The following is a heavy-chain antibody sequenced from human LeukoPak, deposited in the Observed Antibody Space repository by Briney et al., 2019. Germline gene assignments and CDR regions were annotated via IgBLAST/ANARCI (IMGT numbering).Heavy chain of an antibody. D-gene: IGHD5-24*01. V-gene: IGHV3-23*01. CDR3: ASHRWEEMATIIGPFGY. CDR1: GFTFSSYA. Sequence: GGSLRLSCAASGFTFSSYAMSWVRQAPGKGLEWVSAISGSGGSTYYADSVKGRFTISRDNSKNTPYLQMNSLRAEDTAVYYCASHRWEEMATIIGPFGYWGQGTLVTVSS. CDR2: ISGSGGST. J-gene: IGHJ4*02.